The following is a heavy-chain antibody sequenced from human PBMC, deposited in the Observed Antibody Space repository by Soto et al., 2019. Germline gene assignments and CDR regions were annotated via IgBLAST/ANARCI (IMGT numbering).Heavy chain of an antibody. D-gene: IGHD3-10*01. CDR3: GIWFGELYGYYYYYMDV. Sequence: GASVKVSCKASGYTFTSYDINWVRQATGQGLEWMGWMNPNSGNTGYAQKFQGRVTMTRNTSISTAYMELSSLRSEDTAVYYCGIWFGELYGYYYYYMDVWGKGTTVTVSS. V-gene: IGHV1-8*01. J-gene: IGHJ6*03. CDR2: MNPNSGNT. CDR1: GYTFTSYD.